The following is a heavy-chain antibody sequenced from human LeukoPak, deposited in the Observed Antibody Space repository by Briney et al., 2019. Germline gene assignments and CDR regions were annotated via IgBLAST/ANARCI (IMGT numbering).Heavy chain of an antibody. J-gene: IGHJ4*02. Sequence: GGSLRLSCAASGFPFRNAWMTWVRQAPGRGLEWVGRIKRKGDDGTIDHAAPVKGRLSISRDDSKNTLYLQMNSLKSEDTAVYYCTAGTGRSDFDYWGQGTLVTVSS. V-gene: IGHV3-15*01. D-gene: IGHD3/OR15-3a*01. CDR2: IKRKGDDGTI. CDR1: GFPFRNAW. CDR3: TAGTGRSDFDY.